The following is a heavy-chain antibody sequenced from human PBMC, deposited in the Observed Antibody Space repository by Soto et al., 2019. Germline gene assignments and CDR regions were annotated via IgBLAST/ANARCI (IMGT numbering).Heavy chain of an antibody. CDR3: ARKSRSYDYVWGSYRPYYFDY. CDR1: GGSFSGYY. D-gene: IGHD3-16*02. Sequence: SETLSLTCAVYGGSFSGYYWSWIRQPPGKGLEWIGEINHSGSTNYNPSLKSRVTISVDTSKNQFSLKLSSVTAADTAVYYCARKSRSYDYVWGSYRPYYFDYWGQGTLVTVSS. V-gene: IGHV4-34*01. J-gene: IGHJ4*02. CDR2: INHSGST.